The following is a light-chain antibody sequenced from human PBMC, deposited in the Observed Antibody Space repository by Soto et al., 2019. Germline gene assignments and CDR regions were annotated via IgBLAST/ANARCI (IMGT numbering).Light chain of an antibody. CDR1: SSDVGGYNY. CDR2: EVN. J-gene: IGLJ1*01. V-gene: IGLV2-8*01. CDR3: SSYAGSLYV. Sequence: QSALTQPPSASGSPGQSVTISCTGTSSDVGGYNYVSWYQQPPGKAPKLMIYEVNKRPSGVPDRFSGSKSGNTASLTVSGLQAEDEADYYCSSYAGSLYVFGTGTKLTVL.